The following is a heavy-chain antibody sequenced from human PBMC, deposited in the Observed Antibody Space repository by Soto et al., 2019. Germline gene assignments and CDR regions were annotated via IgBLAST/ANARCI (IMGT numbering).Heavy chain of an antibody. CDR3: ASGRDYYNGWYFDV. CDR2: LYYSENT. V-gene: IGHV4-59*11. Sequence: QVQLQESGPGLVKPSETLSLTCTVSGGSISSHYWSWIRQPPGKGLEWIGYLYYSENTNYNPSLESRVPISGDTSKNHYPLWLSSVTAADTAVYFCASGRDYYNGWYFDVCGRGTLVTVSS. J-gene: IGHJ2*01. CDR1: GGSISSHY. D-gene: IGHD3-22*01.